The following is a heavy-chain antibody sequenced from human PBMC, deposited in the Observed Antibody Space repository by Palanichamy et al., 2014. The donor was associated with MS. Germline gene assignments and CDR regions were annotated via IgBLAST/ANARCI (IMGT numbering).Heavy chain of an antibody. Sequence: GKGLEWIGSIYHSGSTYYNPSLKSRVTISVDTSKNQFSRKLSSVTAADTAVYYCATGYCSGGSCHRFDYWGQGTLVTVSS. CDR3: ATGYCSGGSCHRFDY. D-gene: IGHD2-15*01. V-gene: IGHV4-38-2*01. J-gene: IGHJ4*02. CDR2: IYHSGST.